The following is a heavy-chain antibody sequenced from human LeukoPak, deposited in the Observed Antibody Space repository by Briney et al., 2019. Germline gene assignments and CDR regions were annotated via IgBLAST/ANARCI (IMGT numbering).Heavy chain of an antibody. CDR1: GFTFDDYG. CDR3: ARDYSGSPFDY. V-gene: IGHV3-20*04. J-gene: IGHJ4*02. D-gene: IGHD1-26*01. Sequence: PGGSLRLSCAASGFTFDDYGMTWVRQAPGKGLEWVSGINWSGGSTSYADSVKGRFTISRDNVKNSLYLQMNSLRAEDTAVYYCARDYSGSPFDYWGQGTLVTVSS. CDR2: INWSGGST.